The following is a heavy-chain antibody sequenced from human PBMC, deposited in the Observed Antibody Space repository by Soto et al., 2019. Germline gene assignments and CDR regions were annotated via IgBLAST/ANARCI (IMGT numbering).Heavy chain of an antibody. V-gene: IGHV1-18*01. CDR2: ISAYNGNT. CDR1: GYTFTRYG. CDR3: ARGAGDIVVVVAATGDDAFDI. Sequence: ASVKVSCKASGYTFTRYGISWVRQAPGQGLEWMGWISAYNGNTNYAQKLQGRVTMTTDTSTSTAYMELRSLRSDDTAVYYCARGAGDIVVVVAATGDDAFDIWGQGTMVTVSS. J-gene: IGHJ3*02. D-gene: IGHD2-15*01.